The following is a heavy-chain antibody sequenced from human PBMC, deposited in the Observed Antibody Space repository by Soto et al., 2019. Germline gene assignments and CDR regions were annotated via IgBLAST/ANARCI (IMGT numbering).Heavy chain of an antibody. CDR1: GFTFSSYA. Sequence: QVQLVESGRGVVQPGRSLRLSCAASGFTFSSYAMHWVRQAPGKGLEWVAVISYDGSNKYYADSVKGRFTISRDNSKNTLYPQMNSLRAEDTAVYYCARDPYCSSTSCLNWFDPWGQGTLVTVSS. CDR2: ISYDGSNK. D-gene: IGHD2-2*01. J-gene: IGHJ5*02. CDR3: ARDPYCSSTSCLNWFDP. V-gene: IGHV3-30-3*01.